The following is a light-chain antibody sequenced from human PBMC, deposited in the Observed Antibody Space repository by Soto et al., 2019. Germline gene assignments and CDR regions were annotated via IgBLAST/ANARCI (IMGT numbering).Light chain of an antibody. CDR3: QYYDSSLSGYV. J-gene: IGLJ1*01. V-gene: IGLV1-40*01. Sequence: QSVLTQPPSVSEAPGQRVTISCTGSSSNIGAGYEAHWYQQVPGTAPKLLIYENNNRPSGVTDRLSGSKSGTSASLAITGLQAEDEAEYYCQYYDSSLSGYVFGTGTKVTVL. CDR1: SSNIGAGYE. CDR2: ENN.